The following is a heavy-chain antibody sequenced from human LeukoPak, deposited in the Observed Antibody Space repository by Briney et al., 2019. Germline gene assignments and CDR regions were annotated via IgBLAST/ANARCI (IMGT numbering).Heavy chain of an antibody. CDR2: IYPGVFDT. J-gene: IGHJ4*02. D-gene: IGHD6-13*01. CDR3: ARADSSSWYLDY. Sequence: LGAPLKSSCKGLGSPFTSNWFGWAGRLPGKGLRGLGIIYPGVFDTRYSPSFQGQVTISSNKSISTAYLQWSSLKASDTAMYYCARADSSSWYLDYWGQGTLVTVSS. CDR1: GSPFTSNW. V-gene: IGHV5-51*01.